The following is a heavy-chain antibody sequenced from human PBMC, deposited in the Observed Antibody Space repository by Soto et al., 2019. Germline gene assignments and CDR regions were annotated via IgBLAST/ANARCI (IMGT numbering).Heavy chain of an antibody. Sequence: QVQLVQSGAEVKKPGASVKVSCKASGYSLTSYYMHWVRQAPGQGLEWMGIINPSGGSTSYAQKCXGXVXXTRDTSTSTVYMELSSLRSEDTAVYYCASEYSSSSRYGMDVWGQGTTVTVSS. CDR2: INPSGGST. D-gene: IGHD6-6*01. CDR1: GYSLTSYY. CDR3: ASEYSSSSRYGMDV. J-gene: IGHJ6*02. V-gene: IGHV1-46*01.